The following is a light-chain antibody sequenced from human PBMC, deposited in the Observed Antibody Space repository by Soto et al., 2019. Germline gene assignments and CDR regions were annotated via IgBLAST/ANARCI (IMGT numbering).Light chain of an antibody. CDR3: QRYNSASRT. V-gene: IGKV1-5*01. J-gene: IGKJ1*01. Sequence: DIQMTQSPSTLSASVGDRVTITCRASQSINNWLAWYQQKPGKAPKFLIYDASILESGVPSRFSGSGSGTEFTLTISSLQPDDFATYFCQRYNSASRTFGQGTKVDIK. CDR2: DAS. CDR1: QSINNW.